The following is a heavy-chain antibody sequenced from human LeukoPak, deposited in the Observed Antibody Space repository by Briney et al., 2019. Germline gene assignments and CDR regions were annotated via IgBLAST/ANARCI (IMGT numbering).Heavy chain of an antibody. CDR1: GGSINTNNW. CDR3: ARRGGGLGDFSNCFAP. Sequence: SETLSLTCAVSGGSINTNNWWNWVRQPPGKGLEWIGNIYYTGSTYYNASLKSRVTISVDTSKNQFSLKLSSVTAADTAVYYWARRGGGLGDFSNCFAPWARGTLVPVS. V-gene: IGHV4-4*02. CDR2: IYYTGST. D-gene: IGHD3-16*01. J-gene: IGHJ5*02.